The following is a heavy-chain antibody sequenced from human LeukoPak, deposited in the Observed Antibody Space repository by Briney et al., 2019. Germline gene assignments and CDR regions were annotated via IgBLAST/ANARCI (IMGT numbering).Heavy chain of an antibody. V-gene: IGHV3-23*01. J-gene: IGHJ5*02. CDR3: AKGFYYGSGSRINWFDP. D-gene: IGHD3-10*01. CDR2: NSVSGDGT. CDR1: GFTVSSEY. Sequence: GGSLRLSCAASGFTVSSEYMTWVPQAPGKGLEWVSSNSVSGDGTYYADSVKGRFTCSRDNSKDTLYLQMNSLRAEDTAIYYCAKGFYYGSGSRINWFDPWGQGTLVTVSS.